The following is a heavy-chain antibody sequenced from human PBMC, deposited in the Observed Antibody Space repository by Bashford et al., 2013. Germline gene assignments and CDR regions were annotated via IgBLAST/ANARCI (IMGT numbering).Heavy chain of an antibody. CDR2: IKRKGYGYTT. D-gene: IGHD3-10*01. CDR3: ARGRTGSGSYDH. CDR1: GFTFSDHY. V-gene: IGHV3-72*01. J-gene: IGHJ4*02. Sequence: GGSLRLSCVASGFTFSDHYIDWVRQPPGRGLEWLGRIKRKGYGYTTEYGASVKGRFTISRDDSKNSLYLQMSTLKTEDTAMYHCARGRTGSGSYDHWGQGTLVTVSS.